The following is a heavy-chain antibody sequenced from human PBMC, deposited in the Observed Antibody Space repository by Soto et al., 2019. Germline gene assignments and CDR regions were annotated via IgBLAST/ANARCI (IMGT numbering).Heavy chain of an antibody. D-gene: IGHD3-3*01. V-gene: IGHV3-23*01. CDR1: GFTFSSYA. CDR2: ISGSGGST. CDR3: AKDRGPVAMDGDYDFCSGYLAFDS. Sequence: EVQLLESGGGLVQPGGSLRLSCAASGFTFSSYAMSWVRQAPGKGLEWVSAISGSGGSTYYADSVKGRFTISRETSKNNLYLQMNSLRAGDTAVYYCAKDRGPVAMDGDYDFCSGYLAFDSWGQGTLVTFSS. J-gene: IGHJ4*02.